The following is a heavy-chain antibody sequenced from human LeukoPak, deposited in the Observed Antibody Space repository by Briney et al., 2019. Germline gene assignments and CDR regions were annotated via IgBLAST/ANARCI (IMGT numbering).Heavy chain of an antibody. J-gene: IGHJ6*04. Sequence: SVKVSCKASGGTFSSYAISWVRQAPGQGLEWMGGIIPIFGTANYAQKFQGRVTITADESTSTAYIELSSLRSEDTAVYYCAREYCSGGSCFPSGYGMDVWGKGTTVTVSS. V-gene: IGHV1-69*13. CDR2: IIPIFGTA. CDR1: GGTFSSYA. CDR3: AREYCSGGSCFPSGYGMDV. D-gene: IGHD2-15*01.